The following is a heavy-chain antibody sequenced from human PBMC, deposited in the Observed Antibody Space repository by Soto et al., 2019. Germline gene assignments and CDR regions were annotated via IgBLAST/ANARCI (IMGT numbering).Heavy chain of an antibody. V-gene: IGHV1-2*02. CDR3: ARGGGVGVAGSAAFDM. CDR1: GYPVTAYY. CDR2: INPATGAA. Sequence: QLHLVQSGAVVKKPGASVTVSCSASGYPVTAYYMHWVRQAPGRGLEWMGGINPATGAAKYTQTFPGRVTMTRDPATRTVFMELGGPKSEDTAVFYWARGGGVGVAGSAAFDMWGQGTLVTVSS. J-gene: IGHJ3*02. D-gene: IGHD3-3*01.